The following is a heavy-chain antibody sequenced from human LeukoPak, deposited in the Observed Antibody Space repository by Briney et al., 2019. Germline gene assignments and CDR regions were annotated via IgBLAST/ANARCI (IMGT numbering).Heavy chain of an antibody. D-gene: IGHD6-19*01. Sequence: AGGSLRLSCAASGFTFGSYAMHWVRQAPGKGLEWVAVISYDGTNKYYADSVKGRFTISRDNSNNTLYLQMNSLRAEDTAVYYCARTYSSGWSYAFDIWGQGTMLTVSS. CDR1: GFTFGSYA. CDR3: ARTYSSGWSYAFDI. J-gene: IGHJ3*02. V-gene: IGHV3-30*04. CDR2: ISYDGTNK.